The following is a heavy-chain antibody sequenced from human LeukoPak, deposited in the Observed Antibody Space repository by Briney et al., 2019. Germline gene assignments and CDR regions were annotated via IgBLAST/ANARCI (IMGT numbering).Heavy chain of an antibody. CDR2: ISTYNGNT. CDR3: ARGQGASWDTAMVTDH. J-gene: IGHJ4*02. Sequence: ASVKVSCKASGYTFTSHGISWVRHAPGQGLEWMGWISTYNGNTNYAQKFQGRVTMTTDTSTTTAYMELRSLRSDDTAVYYCARGQGASWDTAMVTDHWGQGTLVTVSS. CDR1: GYTFTSHG. V-gene: IGHV1-18*01. D-gene: IGHD5-18*01.